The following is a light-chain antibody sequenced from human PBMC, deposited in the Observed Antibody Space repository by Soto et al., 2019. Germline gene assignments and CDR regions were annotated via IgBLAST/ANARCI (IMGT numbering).Light chain of an antibody. V-gene: IGLV2-14*01. J-gene: IGLJ1*01. CDR2: DVT. CDR3: SSYTTSSSYV. Sequence: QSALTQPASVSGSPGQSITISCTGTSSDVGGYIYVSWYKQHPGKAPKLMIYDVTSRPSGVSYRFSGSKSGNTASLTISGLQAEDEADYYCSSYTTSSSYVFGTGTKLTVL. CDR1: SSDVGGYIY.